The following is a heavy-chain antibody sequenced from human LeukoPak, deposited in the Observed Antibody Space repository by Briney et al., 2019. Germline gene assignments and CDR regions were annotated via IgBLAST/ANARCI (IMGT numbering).Heavy chain of an antibody. J-gene: IGHJ4*02. CDR1: GFIFNDFT. V-gene: IGHV3-43*01. Sequence: GGSLRLSCAGSGFIFNDFTMHWVRQPPGGGLEWVCRISWDGRSISYADSVTGRFTVSRNNSKNSLYLRMDTLTSEDTAFYYCAKGAPPVHWGQGTLVTVSS. D-gene: IGHD6-6*01. CDR3: AKGAPPVH. CDR2: ISWDGRSI.